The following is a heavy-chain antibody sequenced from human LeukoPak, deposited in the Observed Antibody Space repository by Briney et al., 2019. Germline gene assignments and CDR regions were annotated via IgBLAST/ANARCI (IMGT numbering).Heavy chain of an antibody. J-gene: IGHJ4*02. D-gene: IGHD3-22*01. CDR1: GFTFSDYY. V-gene: IGHV3-11*04. Sequence: GGSLRLSCAASGFTFSDYYMSWIRQAPGKGLEWVSYISSSGSTIYYADSVKGRFTISRDNAKNSLYLQMNSLRAEDTAVYYCARGINLITMIVVGGDYFDYWGQGTLVTVSS. CDR2: ISSSGSTI. CDR3: ARGINLITMIVVGGDYFDY.